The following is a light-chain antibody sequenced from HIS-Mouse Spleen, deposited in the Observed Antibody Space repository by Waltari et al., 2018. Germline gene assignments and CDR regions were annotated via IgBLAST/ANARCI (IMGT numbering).Light chain of an antibody. J-gene: IGLJ2*01. CDR1: ALQKKY. V-gene: IGLV3-10*01. Sequence: SYELTQPPSVSVSPGQTARITCSGDALQKKYAYWYQQKSGQAPVLFIYEDSNRPPGIREGVSGASSGTMATWTISGAQVEDEADYYCYSTDSSGNHRVFGGGTKLTVL. CDR2: EDS. CDR3: YSTDSSGNHRV.